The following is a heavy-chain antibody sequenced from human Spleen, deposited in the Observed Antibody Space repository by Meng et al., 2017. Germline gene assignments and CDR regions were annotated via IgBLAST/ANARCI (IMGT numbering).Heavy chain of an antibody. CDR3: ARGRGSGWYFHHFDY. J-gene: IGHJ4*02. D-gene: IGHD6-19*01. Sequence: VQLRQLGGGLVEPSEPLSLTCVVCGASFSGYYWSWIRQPPGKALEWIGEINHSRSTNYNPSLKSRVTISVDTSKNQFSLKLSSVTAADTAVYYCARGRGSGWYFHHFDYWGQGTLVTVSS. CDR2: INHSRST. CDR1: GASFSGYY. V-gene: IGHV4-34*01.